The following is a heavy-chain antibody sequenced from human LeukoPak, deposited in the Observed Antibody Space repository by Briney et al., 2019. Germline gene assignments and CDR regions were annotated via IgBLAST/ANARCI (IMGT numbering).Heavy chain of an antibody. CDR2: IYHSGST. V-gene: IGHV4-38-2*02. Sequence: PSETLSLTCTVSGYSISSGYYWGWIRQPPGKGLEWIGSIYHSGSTYYNPSLKSRVTISVDTSKNQFSLRLRSVTAADTAVYYCARGLVWRFLLDSRRDSFDIWGQGTTITVSS. D-gene: IGHD3-16*01. CDR1: GYSISSGYY. CDR3: ARGLVWRFLLDSRRDSFDI. J-gene: IGHJ3*02.